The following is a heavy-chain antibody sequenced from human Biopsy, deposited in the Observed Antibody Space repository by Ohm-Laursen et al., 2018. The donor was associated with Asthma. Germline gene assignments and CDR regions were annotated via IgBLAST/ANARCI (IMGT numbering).Heavy chain of an antibody. CDR2: HEHEEGGT. D-gene: IGHD6-19*01. V-gene: IGHV1-24*01. Sequence: ASVKVSCKISGYSLTDLSMHWVRQAPGQGLEWMGGHEHEEGGTVNARRFQGRVTMTEDTSTDTAYMELSSLSSEDTAIYYCARCQVGYSSGWSLLLKKIYYSGMDFWGQGTVVTVSS. CDR3: ARCQVGYSSGWSLLLKKIYYSGMDF. CDR1: GYSLTDLS. J-gene: IGHJ6*02.